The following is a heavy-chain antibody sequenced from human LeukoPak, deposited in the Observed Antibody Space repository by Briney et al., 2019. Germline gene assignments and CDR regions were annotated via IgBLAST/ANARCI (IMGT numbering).Heavy chain of an antibody. CDR1: GFTFSSYS. Sequence: GGSLRLSCAASGFTFSSYSMNWVRQAPGKGLEWVSSISSSSSYIYYADSVKGRFTISRDNAKNPLYLQMNSLRAEDTAVYYCARDPKGYSSSWYAFDIWGQGTMVTVSS. CDR3: ARDPKGYSSSWYAFDI. J-gene: IGHJ3*02. D-gene: IGHD6-13*01. V-gene: IGHV3-21*04. CDR2: ISSSSSYI.